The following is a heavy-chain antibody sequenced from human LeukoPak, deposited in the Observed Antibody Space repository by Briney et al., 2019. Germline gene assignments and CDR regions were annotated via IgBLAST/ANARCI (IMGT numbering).Heavy chain of an antibody. CDR1: GFTFSSYW. J-gene: IGHJ6*03. V-gene: IGHV3-7*01. CDR3: ARDYYYGSGRLGYMDV. Sequence: GGSLRLSCAASGFTFSSYWMSWVRQAPGKGLEWVANIKQDGSEKYYVDSVKGRFTISRDNAKNPLYLQMNSLRAEDTAVYYCARDYYYGSGRLGYMDVWGKGTTVTVSS. CDR2: IKQDGSEK. D-gene: IGHD3-10*01.